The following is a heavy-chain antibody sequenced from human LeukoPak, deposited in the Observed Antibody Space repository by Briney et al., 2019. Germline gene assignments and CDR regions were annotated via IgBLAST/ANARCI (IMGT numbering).Heavy chain of an antibody. D-gene: IGHD6-13*01. CDR3: ARADSSSLSYGMDV. CDR1: GGSFSGYY. V-gene: IGHV4-34*01. Sequence: SETLSLTCAVYGGSFSGYYWSWIRQPPGKGLEWIGEINHSGSTNYNPSLKSRVSISLDTSKNQFSLKLSSVTAADTAVYYCARADSSSLSYGMDVWGQGTTVTVSS. J-gene: IGHJ6*02. CDR2: INHSGST.